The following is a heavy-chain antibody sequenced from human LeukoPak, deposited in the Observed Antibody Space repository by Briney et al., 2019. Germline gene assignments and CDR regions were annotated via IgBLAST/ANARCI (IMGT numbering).Heavy chain of an antibody. CDR2: ISSSGSTI. D-gene: IGHD3-22*01. J-gene: IGHJ4*02. Sequence: PGGSLRLSCAASGFTFSSYEMNWVRQAPGKGLEWVSYISSSGSTIYYADSVKGRFIISRDNAKNSLYLQMNSLRAEDTAVYYCARDRYDSSGIFDYWGQGTLVTVSS. CDR3: ARDRYDSSGIFDY. V-gene: IGHV3-48*03. CDR1: GFTFSSYE.